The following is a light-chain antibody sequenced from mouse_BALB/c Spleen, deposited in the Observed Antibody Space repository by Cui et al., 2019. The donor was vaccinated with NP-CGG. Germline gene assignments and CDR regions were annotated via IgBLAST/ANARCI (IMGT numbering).Light chain of an antibody. CDR3: ALWYSNHWV. CDR2: GTN. Sequence: QAVVSQPSALTTSPGETVTFTCRSSTGAVTINNYANWVQEKPDHLFTGLIGGTNNRVPGVPARFSGSLIGDKAALTITGAQTEDEAIYFCALWYSNHWVFGGGTKLTVL. V-gene: IGLV1*01. J-gene: IGLJ1*01. CDR1: TGAVTINNY.